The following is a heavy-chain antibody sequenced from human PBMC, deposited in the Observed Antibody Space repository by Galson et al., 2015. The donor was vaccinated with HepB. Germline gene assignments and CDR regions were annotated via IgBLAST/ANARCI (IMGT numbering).Heavy chain of an antibody. V-gene: IGHV3-33*01. J-gene: IGHJ5*02. CDR2: IWYDGSNK. CDR1: GFTFSSYG. Sequence: SLRLSCAASGFTFSSYGMHWVRQAPGKGLEWVAVIWYDGSNKYYADSVKGRFTISRDNSKNTLYLQMNSLRAEDTAVYYCARDPYRLRDGYTFWFDPWGQGTLVTVSS. D-gene: IGHD2-2*02. CDR3: ARDPYRLRDGYTFWFDP.